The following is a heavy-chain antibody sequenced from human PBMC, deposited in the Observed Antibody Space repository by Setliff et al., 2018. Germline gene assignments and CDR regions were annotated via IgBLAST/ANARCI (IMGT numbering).Heavy chain of an antibody. D-gene: IGHD2-21*02. Sequence: PSETLSLTCAVYGESFSGHYRSWIRQPPGKGLEWIGEINHSGSTNYNPSLKSRVTISVDTSKNQFSLKLSSVAAADTAVYYCARGFDVCGGGACYTDGPYYFDYWGLGTLVTVSS. CDR1: GESFSGHY. V-gene: IGHV4-34*01. J-gene: IGHJ4*02. CDR2: INHSGST. CDR3: ARGFDVCGGGACYTDGPYYFDY.